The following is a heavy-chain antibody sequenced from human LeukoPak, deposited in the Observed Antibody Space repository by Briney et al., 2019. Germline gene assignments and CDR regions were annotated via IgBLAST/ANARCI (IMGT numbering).Heavy chain of an antibody. V-gene: IGHV1-8*02. Sequence: ASVKVSCKASGYTFTSYGINWVRQATGQGLEWMGWMNPNSGNTGYAQKFQGRVTMTRNTSISTAYMELSSLRSEDTAVYYCAGAYYDFWSGPYDAFDIWGQGTMVTVSS. CDR2: MNPNSGNT. CDR3: AGAYYDFWSGPYDAFDI. J-gene: IGHJ3*02. D-gene: IGHD3-3*01. CDR1: GYTFTSYG.